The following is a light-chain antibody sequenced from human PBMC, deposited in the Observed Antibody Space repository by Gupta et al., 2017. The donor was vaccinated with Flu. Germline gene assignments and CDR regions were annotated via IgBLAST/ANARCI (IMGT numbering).Light chain of an antibody. V-gene: IGKV2-30*02. CDR3: RQGNHWPWT. CDR2: KGS. CDR1: QSCVHSDGKTY. Sequence: VTLGQPASISCRASQSCVHSDGKTYLNWFQQRPGQSPRRLIYKGSNRDSGVLDIYNGSRSGTDFRLKISRGAAHDVGVYYCRQGNHWPWTFSQGTKVEIK. J-gene: IGKJ1*01.